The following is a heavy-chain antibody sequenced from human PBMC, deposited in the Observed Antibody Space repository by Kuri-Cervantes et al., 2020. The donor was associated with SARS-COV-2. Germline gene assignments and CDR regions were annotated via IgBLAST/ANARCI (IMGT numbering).Heavy chain of an antibody. J-gene: IGHJ4*02. Sequence: GESLKISCAASGFTFSSYSMNWVRQAPGKGLEWVSYISSSSTIYYADSAKGRFTISRDNAKNSLYLQMNSLRAEDTAVYYCAGSANFDYWGQGTLVTVSS. CDR2: ISSSSTI. CDR3: AGSANFDY. D-gene: IGHD5-18*01. CDR1: GFTFSSYS. V-gene: IGHV3-48*01.